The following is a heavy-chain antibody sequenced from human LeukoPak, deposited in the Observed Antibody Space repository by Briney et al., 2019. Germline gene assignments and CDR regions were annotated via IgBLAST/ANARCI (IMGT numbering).Heavy chain of an antibody. D-gene: IGHD1-26*01. J-gene: IGHJ4*02. CDR2: MNPNSGGT. Sequence: ASVKVSCKASGYIFTDYYLYWVRQAPGQGLEWMGNMNPNSGGTNSAQKFQGRVIMTRDTSISTAYMELNRLRSDDTAVHYCARVLNGWDLQPFDCWGQGTLVTVSS. CDR3: ARVLNGWDLQPFDC. CDR1: GYIFTDYY. V-gene: IGHV1-2*02.